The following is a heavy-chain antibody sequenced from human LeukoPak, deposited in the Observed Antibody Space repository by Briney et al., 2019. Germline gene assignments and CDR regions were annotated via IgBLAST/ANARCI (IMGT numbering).Heavy chain of an antibody. V-gene: IGHV3-11*01. J-gene: IGHJ3*02. CDR3: ARESSQSPYSGSYGFPLDAFDI. CDR1: GFTFSDYY. Sequence: GGSLRLSCAASGFTFSDYYMSWIRQAPGKGLEWVSYISSSGSTKYYADSVKGRFTISRDNAKKSLYLQMNSLRAEDTAVYYCARESSQSPYSGSYGFPLDAFDIWGQGTMVTVSS. CDR2: ISSSGSTK. D-gene: IGHD1-26*01.